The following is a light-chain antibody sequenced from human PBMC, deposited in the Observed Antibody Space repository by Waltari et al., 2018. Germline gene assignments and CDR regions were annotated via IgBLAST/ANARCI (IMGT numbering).Light chain of an antibody. J-gene: IGLJ3*02. CDR2: DVR. Sequence: QSALTPPRSVSGSPGHPVTTSCTWNSRDVGGYNSISWYQQPPGKAPKPMIYDVRTRPSGVPARFSGSKSGNTASLTISGLQAEDEADYYCCSYAGSYSWVFGGGTKLTVL. CDR1: SRDVGGYNS. V-gene: IGLV2-11*01. CDR3: CSYAGSYSWV.